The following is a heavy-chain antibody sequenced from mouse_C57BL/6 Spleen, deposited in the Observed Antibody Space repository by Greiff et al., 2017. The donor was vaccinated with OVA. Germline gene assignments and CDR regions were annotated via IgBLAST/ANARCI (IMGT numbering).Heavy chain of an antibody. CDR3: ARRGYSNYGAMDY. CDR2: IYPSDSET. Sequence: VQLQQPGAELVRPGSSVKLSCKASGYTFTSYWMDWVKQRPGQGLEWIGNIYPSDSETHYNQKFKDKATLTVDKSSSTAYMQLSSLTSEDSAVYYCARRGYSNYGAMDYWGQGTSVTVSS. J-gene: IGHJ4*01. V-gene: IGHV1-61*01. D-gene: IGHD2-5*01. CDR1: GYTFTSYW.